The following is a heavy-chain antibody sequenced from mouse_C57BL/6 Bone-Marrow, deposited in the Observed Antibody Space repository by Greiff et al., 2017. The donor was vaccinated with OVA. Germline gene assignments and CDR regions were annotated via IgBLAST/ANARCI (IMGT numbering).Heavy chain of an antibody. D-gene: IGHD1-1*01. J-gene: IGHJ2*01. CDR2: IYPRSGNT. V-gene: IGHV1S81*02. CDR3: ARTTVVAHFDY. CDR1: GYTFTSYW. Sequence: QVQLQQPGAELVKPGASVKVSCKASGYTFTSYWMHWVKQRPGQGLEWIGEIYPRSGNTYYNEKFKGKATLTADKSSSTAYMELRSLTSEDSAVYFCARTTVVAHFDYWGQGTTLTVSS.